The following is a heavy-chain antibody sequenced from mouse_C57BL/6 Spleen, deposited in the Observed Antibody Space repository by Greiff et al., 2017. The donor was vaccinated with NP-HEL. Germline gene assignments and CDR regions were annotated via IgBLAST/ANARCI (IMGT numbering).Heavy chain of an antibody. Sequence: QVQLRQSGPELVKPGASVKISCKASGYAFSSSWMNWVKQRPGKGLEWIGRIYPGDGDTNYNGKFKGKATLTADKSSSTAYMQLSSLTSEDSAVYFCARKMNPYYAMDYWGQGTSVTVSS. V-gene: IGHV1-82*01. CDR1: GYAFSSSW. CDR2: IYPGDGDT. CDR3: ARKMNPYYAMDY. J-gene: IGHJ4*01.